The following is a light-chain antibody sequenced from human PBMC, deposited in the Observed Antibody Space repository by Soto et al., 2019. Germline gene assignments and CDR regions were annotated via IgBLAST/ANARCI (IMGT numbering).Light chain of an antibody. CDR1: QSVGGN. CDR2: GAS. Sequence: EIVMTQSPATLSVSPGERATLSCRASQSVGGNVAWYQQKPGQAPRLLISGASTRATGIPARFVGSGSGTEFTLTIRSLQPEDFAVYYCQQYHHWPPLTFGGGTKVEIK. CDR3: QQYHHWPPLT. V-gene: IGKV3-15*01. J-gene: IGKJ4*01.